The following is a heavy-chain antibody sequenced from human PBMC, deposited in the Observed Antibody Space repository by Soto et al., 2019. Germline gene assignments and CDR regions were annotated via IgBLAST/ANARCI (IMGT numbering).Heavy chain of an antibody. J-gene: IGHJ6*02. CDR3: TRCGILDHSIGYYLGIDGMDV. CDR2: TIPMFGTT. V-gene: IGHV1-69*12. CDR1: GGTFNSYA. D-gene: IGHD3-22*01. Sequence: QVQLVQSGAEVKKPESSVRVSCKASGGTFNSYAITWVRQAPGQGLEWMGGTIPMFGTTNYAEKFQGRVTITADESTNTAYMELSSLRSEDTAVYYCTRCGILDHSIGYYLGIDGMDVWGQGTTVIVSS.